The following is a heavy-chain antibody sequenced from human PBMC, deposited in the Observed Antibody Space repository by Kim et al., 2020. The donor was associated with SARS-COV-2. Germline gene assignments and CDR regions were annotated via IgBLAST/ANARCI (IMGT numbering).Heavy chain of an antibody. CDR1: GFIFSSYW. CDR3: ARGRHYYGSGSHDYYYYG. Sequence: GGSLRLSCVASGFIFSSYWMTWVRQAPGKGLEWVANIKQDGSDKYYVDSVKGRFTISRDNAKNSLYLLMNSLRAEDTAVYYCARGRHYYGSGSHDYYYYG. CDR2: IKQDGSDK. V-gene: IGHV3-7*01. J-gene: IGHJ6*01. D-gene: IGHD3-10*01.